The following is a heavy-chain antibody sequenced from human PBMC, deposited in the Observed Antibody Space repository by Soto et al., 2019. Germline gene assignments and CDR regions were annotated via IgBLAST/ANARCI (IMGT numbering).Heavy chain of an antibody. J-gene: IGHJ3*02. CDR2: ISWNSGSI. CDR3: AKGYRSGWRRADAFDI. V-gene: IGHV3-9*01. D-gene: IGHD6-19*01. CDR1: GFTFDDYA. Sequence: EVQLVESGGGLVQPGRSLRLSCAASGFTFDDYAMHWVRQAPGKGLEWVSGISWNSGSIGYADSVKGRFTISRDNAKNSLYLQMNSLRAEDTALYYCAKGYRSGWRRADAFDIWGQGTMVTVSS.